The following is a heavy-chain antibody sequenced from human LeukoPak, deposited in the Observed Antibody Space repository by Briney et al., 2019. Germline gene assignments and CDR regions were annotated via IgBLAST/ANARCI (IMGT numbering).Heavy chain of an antibody. CDR1: GYTFTGYY. CDR3: ARDLTRYSSSWYGYLQH. D-gene: IGHD6-13*01. CDR2: IKPNSGGT. V-gene: IGHV1-2*02. Sequence: ASVKVSCKASGYTFTGYYMHWVRQAPGQGLEWMGWIKPNSGGTNYAQKFQGRVTMTRDTSISTAYMELSRLRSDDTAVYYCARDLTRYSSSWYGYLQHWGQGTLVTVSS. J-gene: IGHJ1*01.